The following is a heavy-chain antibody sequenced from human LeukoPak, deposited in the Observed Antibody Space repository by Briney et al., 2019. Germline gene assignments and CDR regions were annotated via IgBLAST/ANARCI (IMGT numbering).Heavy chain of an antibody. CDR2: ISYDGNNK. CDR1: GFTFSSYD. V-gene: IGHV3-30-3*01. CDR3: ARERGYGYFDS. J-gene: IGHJ4*02. D-gene: IGHD2-15*01. Sequence: GGSLRLSCAASGFTFSSYDMHWVRQAPGKGLEWVAVISYDGNNKYYADSVKGRFTISRDNSKKTLYLQMNSLRAEDTAVYYCARERGYGYFDSWGQGTLVTVSS.